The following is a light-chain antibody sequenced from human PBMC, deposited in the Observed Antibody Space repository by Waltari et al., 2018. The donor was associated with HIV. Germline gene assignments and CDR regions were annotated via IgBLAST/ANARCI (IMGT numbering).Light chain of an antibody. CDR2: DGV. CDR3: QQADSFPHT. CDR1: QNIGSS. Sequence: DIQLAQSPSSVTSSVGGRVTITCRASQNIGSSLAWYQLRPRKPPKPLIFDGVKLNDGVSPRFVGGGSGTEFALTIFFLKSEDSATYYCQQADSFPHTFGGGTKV. V-gene: IGKV1-12*01. J-gene: IGKJ4*01.